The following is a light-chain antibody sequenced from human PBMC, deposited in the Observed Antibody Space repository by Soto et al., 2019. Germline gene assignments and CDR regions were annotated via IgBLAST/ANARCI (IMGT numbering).Light chain of an antibody. Sequence: EIVMTQSPGTLSVSPGERVTLSCRASQSVGNNLAWHQQKPGQAPRLLIYGASSRATGIPDRFSGSGSGTDFTLTISRLEPEDFAVYYCQQYGSSPWTFGQGTKVEIK. CDR1: QSVGNN. CDR2: GAS. J-gene: IGKJ1*01. CDR3: QQYGSSPWT. V-gene: IGKV3-20*01.